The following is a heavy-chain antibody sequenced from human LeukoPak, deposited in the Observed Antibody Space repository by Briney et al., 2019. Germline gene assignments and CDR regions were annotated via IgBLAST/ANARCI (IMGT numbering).Heavy chain of an antibody. CDR2: LNEDGRIT. Sequence: GGSLRLSCAASGFTFSSYWMSWVRQAPGKGLVWVSRLNEDGRITNYADSVKGRFTISRDNAKNTVYLQMNSLRVEDTGVYYCARSFSGYRDYWGQGTQVSVSS. D-gene: IGHD3-22*01. CDR1: GFTFSSYW. J-gene: IGHJ4*02. V-gene: IGHV3-74*01. CDR3: ARSFSGYRDY.